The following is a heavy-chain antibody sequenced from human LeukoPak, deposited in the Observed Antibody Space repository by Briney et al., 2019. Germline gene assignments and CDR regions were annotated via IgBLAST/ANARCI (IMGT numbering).Heavy chain of an antibody. CDR3: ARQKQTFGELIA. D-gene: IGHD3-10*01. CDR1: KYSFTNSW. J-gene: IGHJ5*02. Sequence: GESLKISCQGSKYSFTNSWIAWVRQMPGKGLEWMGIIYPGDSDTKYSPSFQGQVTISADKSISTAYLQWSSLKASDTAMYYCARQKQTFGELIAWGQGTLVTVSS. CDR2: IYPGDSDT. V-gene: IGHV5-51*01.